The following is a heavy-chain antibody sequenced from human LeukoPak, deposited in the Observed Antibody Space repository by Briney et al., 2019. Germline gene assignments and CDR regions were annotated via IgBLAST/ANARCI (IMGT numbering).Heavy chain of an antibody. CDR1: GYTFTSYG. CDR2: INLNSGGT. D-gene: IGHD3-22*01. J-gene: IGHJ3*02. Sequence: ASVKVSCKASGYTFTSYGISWVRQAPGQGLEWMGWINLNSGGTNYAQKFQGRVTMTTDTSTSTAYMELRSLRSDDTAVYYCARGLDDSSEAFDIWGQGTMVTVSS. V-gene: IGHV1-18*01. CDR3: ARGLDDSSEAFDI.